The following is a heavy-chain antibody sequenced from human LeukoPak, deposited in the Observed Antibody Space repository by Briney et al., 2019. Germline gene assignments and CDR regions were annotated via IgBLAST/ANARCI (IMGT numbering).Heavy chain of an antibody. J-gene: IGHJ4*02. CDR2: INQDVSDK. V-gene: IGHV3-7*01. Sequence: PGGSLRLSCAASGFTFRNYWMSWVRQAPGKGLEWVSDINQDVSDKYSADSLRGRFTISRDHAENSLFLQLNSLRAEDTGVYYCARDVFCGGDCYSPKCNWGQGTLVTVSS. CDR3: ARDVFCGGDCYSPKCN. CDR1: GFTFRNYW. D-gene: IGHD2-21*02.